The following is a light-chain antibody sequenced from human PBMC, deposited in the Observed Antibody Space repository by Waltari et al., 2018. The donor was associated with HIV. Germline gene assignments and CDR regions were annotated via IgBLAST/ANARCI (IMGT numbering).Light chain of an antibody. Sequence: SSELTQDPDVSVALGQTPKITCQGDSLITYYSNWYQQKPGQAPVLVLHDKKSRPSGVPDRFSGSSSGSTASLTITGAQAEDEAVYYCHSRDSSGYSYVFGTGTQVTVL. CDR3: HSRDSSGYSYV. CDR1: SLITYY. J-gene: IGLJ1*01. V-gene: IGLV3-19*01. CDR2: DKK.